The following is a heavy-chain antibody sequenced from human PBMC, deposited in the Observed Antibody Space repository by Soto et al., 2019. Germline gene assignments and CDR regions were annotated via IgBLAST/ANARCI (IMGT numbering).Heavy chain of an antibody. D-gene: IGHD3-22*01. CDR2: ISSSSSYI. CDR3: ARDLAYDTSAWPFDP. CDR1: GFTFSSYS. J-gene: IGHJ5*02. V-gene: IGHV3-21*01. Sequence: GGSLRLSCAASGFTFSSYSMNWVRQAPGKGLEWVSSISSSSSYIYYADSVKGRFTISRDNAKNSLYLQMNSLRAEDTAVYYCARDLAYDTSAWPFDPWGQGTLVTVPS.